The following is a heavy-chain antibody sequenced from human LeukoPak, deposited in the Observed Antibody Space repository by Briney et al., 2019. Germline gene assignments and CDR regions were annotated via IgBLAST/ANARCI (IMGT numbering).Heavy chain of an antibody. CDR2: INWNGGST. J-gene: IGHJ6*03. Sequence: GGSLRLSCAASGFTFSNYWMSWVRQAPGKGLEWVSGINWNGGSTGYADSVKGRFTISRDNAKNSLYLQMNSLRAEDTALYYCARRSGWAYYYYYMDVWGKGTTVTISS. V-gene: IGHV3-20*04. D-gene: IGHD6-19*01. CDR3: ARRSGWAYYYYYMDV. CDR1: GFTFSNYW.